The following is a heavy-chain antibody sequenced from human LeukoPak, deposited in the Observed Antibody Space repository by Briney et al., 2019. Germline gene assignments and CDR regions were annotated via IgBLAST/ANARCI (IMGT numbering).Heavy chain of an antibody. D-gene: IGHD2-2*01. CDR3: ARGTPYCSSTSCYALTFDI. J-gene: IGHJ3*02. Sequence: GSVKVSCTACGYTFTSYGISSVRQAPGQGLEWMGWISAYNGNTNHAQKLQGRVTMTTDTSTSTAYMELRSLRSDDTAVYYCARGTPYCSSTSCYALTFDIWGQGTMVTVSS. V-gene: IGHV1-18*01. CDR2: ISAYNGNT. CDR1: GYTFTSYG.